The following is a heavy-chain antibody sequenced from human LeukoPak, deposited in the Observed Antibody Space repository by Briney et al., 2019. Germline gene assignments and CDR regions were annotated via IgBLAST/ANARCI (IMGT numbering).Heavy chain of an antibody. V-gene: IGHV1-69*06. Sequence: SVKVSCKASGGTFSSYAISWVRQAPGQGLQLMRGIIPIFGTANYAQKFQGRVTITADKSTSTAYMELSSLRSEDTAVYYCAHQRRGVAVAPPGTFDYWGREPWSPSPQ. J-gene: IGHJ4*02. CDR2: IIPIFGTA. CDR3: AHQRRGVAVAPPGTFDY. CDR1: GGTFSSYA. D-gene: IGHD6-19*01.